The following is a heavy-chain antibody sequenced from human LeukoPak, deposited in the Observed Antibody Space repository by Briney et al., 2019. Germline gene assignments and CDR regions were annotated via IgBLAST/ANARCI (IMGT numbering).Heavy chain of an antibody. J-gene: IGHJ3*01. CDR1: GFTFDDYA. V-gene: IGHV3-9*01. CDR3: AKGINYDFWSGYSH. CDR2: ISWNSGSI. D-gene: IGHD3-3*01. Sequence: GGSLRLSCAASGFTFDDYAMHWVRQAPGKGLEWVSGISWNSGSIGYADSVKGRFTISRDNAKNSLYLQMNSLRAEDTALYYCAKGINYDFWSGYSHWGQGTMVTVSS.